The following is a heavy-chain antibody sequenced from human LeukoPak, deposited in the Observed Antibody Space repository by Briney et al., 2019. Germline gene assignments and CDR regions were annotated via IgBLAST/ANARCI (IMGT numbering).Heavy chain of an antibody. D-gene: IGHD3-22*01. Sequence: GESLKISCKTSGYSFSNYWIGWVRQMPGKGLEWMGIIFPGDSYTKYSPSFQGQVTISVDKSISTAYLQWSGLKASDTAMYYCVRLYDFDSSGYSGDYWGQGTLVTVSS. CDR3: VRLYDFDSSGYSGDY. J-gene: IGHJ4*02. CDR2: IFPGDSYT. V-gene: IGHV5-51*01. CDR1: GYSFSNYW.